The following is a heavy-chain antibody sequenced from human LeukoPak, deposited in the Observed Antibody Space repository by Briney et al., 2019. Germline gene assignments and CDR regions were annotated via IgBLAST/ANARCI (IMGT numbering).Heavy chain of an antibody. CDR2: ISSSSSTR. V-gene: IGHV3-48*04. CDR1: GFTFSSYS. J-gene: IGHJ4*02. D-gene: IGHD4-17*01. Sequence: TGGSLRLSCAASGFTFSSYSMNWVRQAPGKGLEWVSYISSSSSTRYYADSVKGRFTISRDNAKNSLYLQMNSLRAEDTAVYYCARNDYGDYGDYWGQGTLVTVSS. CDR3: ARNDYGDYGDY.